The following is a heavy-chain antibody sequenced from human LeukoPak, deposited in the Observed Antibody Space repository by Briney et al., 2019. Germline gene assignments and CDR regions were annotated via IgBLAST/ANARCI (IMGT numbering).Heavy chain of an antibody. V-gene: IGHV1-46*01. Sequence: ASVKVSCKASGYTFTSYYMHWVRQAPGQGLEWMGIINPSGGSTSYAQKFQGRVTMTRDTSTSTVYMELSSLRSEDTAVYYCARDGGKYFDWLSIDYWGQGTLATVSS. CDR2: INPSGGST. J-gene: IGHJ4*02. D-gene: IGHD3-9*01. CDR3: ARDGGKYFDWLSIDY. CDR1: GYTFTSYY.